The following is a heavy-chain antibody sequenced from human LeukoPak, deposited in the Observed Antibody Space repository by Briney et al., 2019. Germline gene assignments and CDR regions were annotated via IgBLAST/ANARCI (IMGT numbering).Heavy chain of an antibody. D-gene: IGHD6-13*01. CDR2: LSSDGSDK. CDR1: GFTFSSYG. V-gene: IGHV3-30*03. J-gene: IGHJ4*02. Sequence: GGSLRLSCVASGFTFSSYGMHWVRQAPGKGLEWVAVLSSDGSDKYYADSVKGRFTISRDNAKNSLYLQMNSLRAEDTAVYYCTRDVGAAGYWGQGTLVTVSS. CDR3: TRDVGAAGY.